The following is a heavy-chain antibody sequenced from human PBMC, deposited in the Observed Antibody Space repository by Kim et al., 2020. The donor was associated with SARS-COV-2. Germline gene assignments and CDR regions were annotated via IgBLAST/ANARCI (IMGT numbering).Heavy chain of an antibody. D-gene: IGHD3-3*01. V-gene: IGHV4-59*01. CDR3: ARVGNYDFWSGSARYYYYYGMDV. Sequence: SETLSLTCTVSGGSISSYYWSWIRQPPGKGLEWIGYIYYSGSTNYNPSLKSRVTISVDTSKNQFSLKLSSVTAADTAVYYCARVGNYDFWSGSARYYYYYGMDVWGQGTTVTVSS. CDR2: IYYSGST. CDR1: GGSISSYY. J-gene: IGHJ6*02.